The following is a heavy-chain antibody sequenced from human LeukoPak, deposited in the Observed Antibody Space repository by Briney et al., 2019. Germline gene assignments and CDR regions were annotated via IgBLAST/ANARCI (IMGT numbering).Heavy chain of an antibody. Sequence: GGSLRLSCAASGFTVSSNYMTWVRQAPGKGLEWVSVIYSGGRTYYADSVKGRFTISRDNSKNTLYLDMNSLRAEDTAVYYCASRSAGDYVNTFDIWGQGAMVNVSS. J-gene: IGHJ3*02. V-gene: IGHV3-53*01. CDR1: GFTVSSNY. D-gene: IGHD4-17*01. CDR2: IYSGGRT. CDR3: ASRSAGDYVNTFDI.